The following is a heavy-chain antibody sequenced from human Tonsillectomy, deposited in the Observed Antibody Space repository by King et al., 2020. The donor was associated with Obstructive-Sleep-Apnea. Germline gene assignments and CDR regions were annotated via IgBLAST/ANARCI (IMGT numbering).Heavy chain of an antibody. CDR3: ARRRGAGGADY. V-gene: IGHV1-8*01. Sequence: QLVQSGAEVKKLGASVKVSCKASEYTFSNYDIDWVRQATGQGLEWMGWMNPNSGNTGYAQQFQGRVTMTRNNSISTAYMVLTSLKSDDTAVYYCARRRGAGGADYWGQGTLVTVSS. CDR1: EYTFSNYD. CDR2: MNPNSGNT. D-gene: IGHD2-21*01. J-gene: IGHJ4*02.